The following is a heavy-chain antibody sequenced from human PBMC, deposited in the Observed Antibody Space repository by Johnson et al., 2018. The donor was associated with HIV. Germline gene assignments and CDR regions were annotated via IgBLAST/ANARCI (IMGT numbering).Heavy chain of an antibody. CDR3: ASEASFAPRPETAFDI. V-gene: IGHV3-7*04. D-gene: IGHD2/OR15-2a*01. Sequence: VQLVESGGGLVQPGGSLRLSCAASGFTFSSYWMSWVRQAPGKGLEWMANIKQDGSNKYYADSVKGRFTISRDNSKNTLFLQMNSLRTEDTAVYFCASEASFAPRPETAFDIWGQGTLVTVSS. CDR2: IKQDGSNK. CDR1: GFTFSSYW. J-gene: IGHJ3*02.